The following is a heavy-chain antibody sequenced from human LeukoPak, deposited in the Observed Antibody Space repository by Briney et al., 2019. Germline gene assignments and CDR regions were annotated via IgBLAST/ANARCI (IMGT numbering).Heavy chain of an antibody. CDR1: CGSFSSHY. J-gene: IGHJ4*02. Sequence: SETLSLTCTVSCGSFSSHYWSWIRQPAGKGLEWIGRIYTSGSTNYNPSLKSRVTMSVDTSKNQFSLKLSSVTAADTAVYYCARDSYYYGSGTPFDYWGQGTLVTVSS. CDR3: ARDSYYYGSGTPFDY. D-gene: IGHD3-10*01. CDR2: IYTSGST. V-gene: IGHV4-4*07.